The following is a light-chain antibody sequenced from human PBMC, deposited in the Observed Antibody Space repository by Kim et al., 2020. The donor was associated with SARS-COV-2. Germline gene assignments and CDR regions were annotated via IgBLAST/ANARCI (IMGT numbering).Light chain of an antibody. J-gene: IGLJ6*01. Sequence: PGQSVTISCTGTSSDVGSYNRVSWYQQPPGTAPKLMIYEVSNRPSGVPDRFSGSKSGNSASLTISGLQAEDEAHYYCSSYTGSSLVFGGGTKVTVL. CDR3: SSYTGSSLV. V-gene: IGLV2-18*02. CDR1: SSDVGSYNR. CDR2: EVS.